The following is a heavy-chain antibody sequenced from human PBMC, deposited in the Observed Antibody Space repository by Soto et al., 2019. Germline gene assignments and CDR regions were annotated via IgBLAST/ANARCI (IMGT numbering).Heavy chain of an antibody. J-gene: IGHJ6*02. CDR3: ARGGSSSDTGMDV. D-gene: IGHD6-6*01. Sequence: EVQLVESGGGLVQPGGSLRLSCAASGFTFSTYSMNWVRQAPGKGLEWVSYISSRSYTIYYVDSVKGRFTITRDNAKNSLYLQMNSLRDEDTAVYYCARGGSSSDTGMDVWGQWTTVTVSS. CDR1: GFTFSTYS. V-gene: IGHV3-48*02. CDR2: ISSRSYTI.